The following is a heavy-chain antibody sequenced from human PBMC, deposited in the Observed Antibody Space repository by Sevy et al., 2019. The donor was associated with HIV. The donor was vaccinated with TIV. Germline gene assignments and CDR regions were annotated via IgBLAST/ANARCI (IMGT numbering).Heavy chain of an antibody. V-gene: IGHV4-61*02. CDR3: ARESGDCSSTSCYEGVFDY. CDR1: GGSISSGSYY. CDR2: LYTSGST. D-gene: IGHD2-2*01. J-gene: IGHJ4*02. Sequence: SETLSLTCTVSGGSISSGSYYWSWIRQPAGKGLEWIGCLYTSGSTNYNPSLKSRVTISVDTSKNQFSLKLSSVTAADTAVYYCARESGDCSSTSCYEGVFDYWGQGALVTVSS.